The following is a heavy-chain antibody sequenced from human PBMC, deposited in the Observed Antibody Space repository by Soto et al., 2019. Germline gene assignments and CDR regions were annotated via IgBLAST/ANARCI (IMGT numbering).Heavy chain of an antibody. J-gene: IGHJ5*02. CDR2: IYYSGST. Sequence: QVQLQESGPGLVKPSQTLSLTCTVSGGSISSGDYYWSWIRQPPGKGLEWIGYIYYSGSTYYNPSLKSRVTISVDASKNQFSLKLSSVTAADTAVYYCASGRAGDFWSGYRLNWFDPWGQGTLVTVSS. CDR3: ASGRAGDFWSGYRLNWFDP. D-gene: IGHD3-3*01. CDR1: GGSISSGDYY. V-gene: IGHV4-30-4*01.